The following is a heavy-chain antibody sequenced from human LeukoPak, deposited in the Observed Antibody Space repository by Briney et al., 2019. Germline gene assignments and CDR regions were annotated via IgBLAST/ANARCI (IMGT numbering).Heavy chain of an antibody. J-gene: IGHJ4*02. CDR3: ARVTNGGYDSGNFDY. D-gene: IGHD5-12*01. Sequence: GGSLRLSCAASGFTFSSYSMNWVRQAPGKGLEWVSSISSSSSYIYYADSVKGRFTISRDNAKNSLYLQMNSLRAEDTAVYYCARVTNGGYDSGNFDYWGQGTLVTVSS. CDR1: GFTFSSYS. CDR2: ISSSSSYI. V-gene: IGHV3-21*01.